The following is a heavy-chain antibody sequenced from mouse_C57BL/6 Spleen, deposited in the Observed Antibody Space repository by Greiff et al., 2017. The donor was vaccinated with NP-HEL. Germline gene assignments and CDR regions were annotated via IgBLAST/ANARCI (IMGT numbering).Heavy chain of an antibody. CDR2: IHPNSGST. V-gene: IGHV1-64*01. Sequence: QVQLQQPGAELVKPGASVKLSCKASGYTFTSYWMHWVKQRPGQGLEWIGMIHPNSGSTNYNEKFKSKATLTVDKSSSTAYMQLSSLTSEDSAVYYCARKFSDYYGSSDWYFDVWGTGTTVTVSS. CDR1: GYTFTSYW. D-gene: IGHD1-1*01. J-gene: IGHJ1*03. CDR3: ARKFSDYYGSSDWYFDV.